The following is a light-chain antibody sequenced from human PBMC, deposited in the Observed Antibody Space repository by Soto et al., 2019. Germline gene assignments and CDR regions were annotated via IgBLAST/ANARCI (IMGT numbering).Light chain of an antibody. CDR3: QHYVSPPIT. CDR1: QSVDSNY. V-gene: IGKV3-20*01. J-gene: IGKJ5*01. Sequence: EVVLTQSPASLSLSPGERATLSCGASQSVDSNYLAWYQQKPGQAPRLLVYGASSRATGISDRFSGSGSGTDFTLTISRLEPEDFAVYYCQHYVSPPITFGQGTRLEIK. CDR2: GAS.